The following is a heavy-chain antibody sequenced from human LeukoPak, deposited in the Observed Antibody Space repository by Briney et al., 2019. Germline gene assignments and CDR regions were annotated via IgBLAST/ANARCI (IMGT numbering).Heavy chain of an antibody. CDR2: IYYGGST. D-gene: IGHD6-13*01. CDR3: ARSIAAANYFDY. CDR1: GGSISSYY. J-gene: IGHJ4*02. V-gene: IGHV4-59*01. Sequence: SETLSLTCTVPGGSISSYYWSWVRQPPGKGLEWVGYIYYGGSTNYNPPLKSRVTISVDTSKNQFSLKLSAVTAADTAVYYCARSIAAANYFDYWGQGTLVTVSS.